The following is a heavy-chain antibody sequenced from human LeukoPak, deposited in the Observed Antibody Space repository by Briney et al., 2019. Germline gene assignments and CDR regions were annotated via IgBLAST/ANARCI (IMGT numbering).Heavy chain of an antibody. CDR1: GLTFSIYA. Sequence: HPGGSLRLSCAASGLTFSIYAMHWVRQAPGKGLEWVAVISYDGSNKYYADSVKGRFTISRDNSKNTLYLQMNSLRAEDTAVYYCARDPGRRYYDSSGYFFWGQGTLVTVSS. D-gene: IGHD3-22*01. CDR3: ARDPGRRYYDSSGYFF. J-gene: IGHJ4*02. V-gene: IGHV3-30-3*01. CDR2: ISYDGSNK.